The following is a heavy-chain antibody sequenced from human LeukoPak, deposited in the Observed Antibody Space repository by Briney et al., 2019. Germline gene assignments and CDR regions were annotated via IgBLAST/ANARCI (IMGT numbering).Heavy chain of an antibody. Sequence: GGSLRLSCAASGFTFSSYSMNWVRQAPGKGLEWVSSISSSSSYIYCADSVKGRFTISRDNSKNTLYLQMNSLRAEDTAVYYCAKDLGTDTAMAFDYWGQGTLVTVSS. CDR2: ISSSSSYI. CDR1: GFTFSSYS. D-gene: IGHD5-18*01. CDR3: AKDLGTDTAMAFDY. V-gene: IGHV3-21*04. J-gene: IGHJ4*02.